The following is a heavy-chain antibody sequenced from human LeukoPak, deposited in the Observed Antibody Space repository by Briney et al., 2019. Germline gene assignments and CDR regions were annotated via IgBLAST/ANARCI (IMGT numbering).Heavy chain of an antibody. CDR1: GGSISSYY. V-gene: IGHV4-59*01. CDR2: IYYSGST. Sequence: SETLSHTCTVSGGSISSYYWSWIRQPPGKGLEWIGYIYYSGSTNYNPSLKSRVTISVDTSKNQFSLKLSSVTAADTAVYYCARSLYYYDSSGYYWYFDLWGRGTLVTVFS. J-gene: IGHJ2*01. D-gene: IGHD3-22*01. CDR3: ARSLYYYDSSGYYWYFDL.